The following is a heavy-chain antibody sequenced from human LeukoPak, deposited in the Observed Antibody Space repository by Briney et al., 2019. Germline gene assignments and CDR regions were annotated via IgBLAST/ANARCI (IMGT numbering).Heavy chain of an antibody. Sequence: GGSLRLSCAASGFTFSSSAMHWVRQAPGKGLDWVAVISYDGSNKFYADSVKGRFTISRDNSKNTLWLQMNSLRAEDTAVYYCARVRHSSGWSFDAFDTWGQGTMVTVSS. D-gene: IGHD6-19*01. CDR1: GFTFSSSA. J-gene: IGHJ3*02. V-gene: IGHV3-30-3*01. CDR3: ARVRHSSGWSFDAFDT. CDR2: ISYDGSNK.